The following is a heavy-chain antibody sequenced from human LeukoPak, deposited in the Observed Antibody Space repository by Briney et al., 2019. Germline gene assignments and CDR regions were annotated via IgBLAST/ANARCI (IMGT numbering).Heavy chain of an antibody. J-gene: IGHJ6*02. Sequence: GGSLRLSRAASGFTFSSYAMHWVRQAPGKGLEWVAVISYDGSNKYYADSVKGRFTISRDNSKNTLYLQMNSLRAEDTAVYYCAREDRITIFGVVTYSSYYYGMDVWGQGTTVTVSS. CDR3: AREDRITIFGVVTYSSYYYGMDV. CDR1: GFTFSSYA. D-gene: IGHD3-3*01. CDR2: ISYDGSNK. V-gene: IGHV3-30-3*01.